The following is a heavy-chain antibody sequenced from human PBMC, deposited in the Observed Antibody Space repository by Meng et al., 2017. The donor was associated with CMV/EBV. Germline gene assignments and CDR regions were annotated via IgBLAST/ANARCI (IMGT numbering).Heavy chain of an antibody. CDR2: IRSKAYGGTT. V-gene: IGHV3-49*04. CDR3: TSIIVGVPS. D-gene: IGHD2-2*01. Sequence: GESLKISCTASGFTFGDYAMSWVRQAPGKGLEWVGFIRSKAYGGTTEYAASVKGRFTISRDDSKSIAYLQMNSLKTEDTAVYYCTSIIVGVPSWGQGTLVTVSS. CDR1: GFTFGDYA. J-gene: IGHJ4*02.